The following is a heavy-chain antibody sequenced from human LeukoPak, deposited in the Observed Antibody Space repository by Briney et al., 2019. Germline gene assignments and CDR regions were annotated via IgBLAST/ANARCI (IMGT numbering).Heavy chain of an antibody. CDR3: AKDTRRYYYDSSGCAFDI. V-gene: IGHV3-9*03. CDR1: GLTFDDYA. J-gene: IGHJ3*02. D-gene: IGHD3-22*01. CDR2: ISWNSGSI. Sequence: GRSLRLSCAASGLTFDDYAMHWVRHAPGKGLEWVSGISWNSGSIGYADSVKGRFTISRDNAKNSLYLQMNSLRAEDMALYYCAKDTRRYYYDSSGCAFDIWGQGTMVTVSS.